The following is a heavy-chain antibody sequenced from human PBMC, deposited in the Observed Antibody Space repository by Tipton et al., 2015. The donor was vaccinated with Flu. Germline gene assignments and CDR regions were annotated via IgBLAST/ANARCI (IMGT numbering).Heavy chain of an antibody. Sequence: LRLSCAVYGGSFSGYYCSWIRQPPGKGLEWIGRMYTTGTTKYNPSLKSRVTMSIDTSKEQISLKLTSVTAADTAVYFCARGSGSGTYMIFDFWGQGTQVTVSS. J-gene: IGHJ4*02. CDR2: MYTTGTT. CDR1: GGSFSGYY. CDR3: ARGSGSGTYMIFDF. D-gene: IGHD3-10*01. V-gene: IGHV4-59*10.